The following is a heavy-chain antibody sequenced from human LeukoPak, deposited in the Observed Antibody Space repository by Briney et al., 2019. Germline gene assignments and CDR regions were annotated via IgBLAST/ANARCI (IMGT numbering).Heavy chain of an antibody. CDR1: GGSISSSSYY. Sequence: SETLSLTCTVSGGSISSSSYYWGWIRQPPGKGLEWIGSIYYSGSTYYNPSLKSRVTISVDTSKNQFSLKLSSVTAADTAVYYCARLVWWFDPWGQGTLVTVSS. V-gene: IGHV4-39*01. D-gene: IGHD2-2*01. CDR3: ARLVWWFDP. J-gene: IGHJ5*02. CDR2: IYYSGST.